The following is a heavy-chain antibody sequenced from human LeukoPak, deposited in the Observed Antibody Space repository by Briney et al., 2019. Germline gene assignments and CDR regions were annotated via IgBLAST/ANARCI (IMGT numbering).Heavy chain of an antibody. CDR3: ARLAAGSDHFDY. J-gene: IGHJ4*02. CDR1: GFTFSSYW. Sequence: GGPLRLSCAASGFTFSSYWKSWVRQAPGKGLEWVANIKQDGSEKHYVDSVKGRFTFSRDNAKNSLYLQMNSLRAEDTAVYYCARLAAGSDHFDYWGQGTLVTVSS. CDR2: IKQDGSEK. D-gene: IGHD6-25*01. V-gene: IGHV3-7*04.